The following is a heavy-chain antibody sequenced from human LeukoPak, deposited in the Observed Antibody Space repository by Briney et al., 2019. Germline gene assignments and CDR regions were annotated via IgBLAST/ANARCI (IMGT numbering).Heavy chain of an antibody. J-gene: IGHJ4*02. CDR2: ISYDGSNK. CDR1: GFSFNSYA. D-gene: IGHD6-19*01. V-gene: IGHV3-30-3*01. Sequence: GGSLRLSCAASGFSFNSYAMHWARQAPGKGREWVADISYDGSNKDYADSVKGRFTISRDKSKNTLYLQMNSLRPDDTAVYYCARALDSSGWNGRDYWGQGTLVTASS. CDR3: ARALDSSGWNGRDY.